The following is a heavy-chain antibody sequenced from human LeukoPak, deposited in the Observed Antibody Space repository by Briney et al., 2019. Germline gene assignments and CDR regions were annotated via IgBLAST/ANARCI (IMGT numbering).Heavy chain of an antibody. CDR2: IYYSGST. D-gene: IGHD2-8*01. CDR1: GGSISSYF. Sequence: SETLSLTCTASGGSISSYFWSWIRQPPGKGLEWIGYIYYSGSTNYNPSLKSRVTISVDTSKNQFSLKLSSVTAADTAVYYCARHMEDIVLMVSYYYMDVWGKGTTVTVSS. J-gene: IGHJ6*03. CDR3: ARHMEDIVLMVSYYYMDV. V-gene: IGHV4-59*01.